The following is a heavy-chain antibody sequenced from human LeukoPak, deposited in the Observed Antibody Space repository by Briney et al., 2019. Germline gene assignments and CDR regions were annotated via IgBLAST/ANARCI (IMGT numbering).Heavy chain of an antibody. V-gene: IGHV1-2*02. CDR3: ARDRYCSSTSCYRYDY. CDR1: GYTFTGYY. CDR2: INPNSGGT. D-gene: IGHD2-2*01. J-gene: IGHJ4*02. Sequence: GASVKVSCKASGYTFTGYYMHWVRQAPGQGLEWMGWINPNSGGTNYAQKLQGRVTMTTDTSTSTAYMELRSLRSDDTAVYYCARDRYCSSTSCYRYDYWGQGTLVTVSS.